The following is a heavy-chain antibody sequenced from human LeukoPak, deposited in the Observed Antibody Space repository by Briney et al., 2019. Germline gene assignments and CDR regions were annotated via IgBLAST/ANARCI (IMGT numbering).Heavy chain of an antibody. CDR1: GGSISSGDYY. J-gene: IGHJ4*02. CDR3: ARSYYDILTGYRNFDY. D-gene: IGHD3-9*01. V-gene: IGHV4-30-4*08. Sequence: PSETLSLTCTVSGGSISSGDYYWRWIRQPPGNGLEWIGYIYYSGSTYHNPSLKSRVTISVDTSKNQFSLKLSSVTAADTAVYYCARSYYDILTGYRNFDYWGQRTLVTVSS. CDR2: IYYSGST.